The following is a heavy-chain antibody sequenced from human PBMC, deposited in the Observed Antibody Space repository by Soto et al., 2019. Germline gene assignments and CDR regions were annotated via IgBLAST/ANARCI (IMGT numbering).Heavy chain of an antibody. CDR2: TSHDESYK. Sequence: SSAAPGFTFSLYGLQWVRHAPGKGPEWVAVTSHDESYKYYADSVRGRFTISRDNSKNTLYLQMNTLRAEDTAVYYCATVFGLFSGGDLRDYYGMDAWGQGTTVTVSS. V-gene: IGHV3-30*03. J-gene: IGHJ6*02. CDR3: ATVFGLFSGGDLRDYYGMDA. CDR1: GFTFSLYG. D-gene: IGHD5-12*01.